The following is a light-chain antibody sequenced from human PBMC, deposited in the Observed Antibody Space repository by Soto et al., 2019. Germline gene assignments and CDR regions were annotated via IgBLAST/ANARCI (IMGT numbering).Light chain of an antibody. CDR3: QQLNSYPLT. CDR2: AAS. Sequence: IQLTQSPSSLSASVGDRVIFTCRASQGISSYLAWYQQEPGKAPKLLIYAASTLQSGVPSRFSGSGSGTDFTLTISSLQPEDFATYYCQQLNSYPLTFGGGTKVDI. J-gene: IGKJ4*01. V-gene: IGKV1-9*01. CDR1: QGISSY.